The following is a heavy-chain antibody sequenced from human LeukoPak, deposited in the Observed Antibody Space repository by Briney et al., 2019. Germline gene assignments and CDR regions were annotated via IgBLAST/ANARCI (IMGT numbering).Heavy chain of an antibody. V-gene: IGHV4-59*01. CDR3: ARWDGSVGVSY. J-gene: IGHJ4*02. CDR2: IYYSGSN. D-gene: IGHD3-10*01. CDR1: GGSISSYY. Sequence: VKPSATLSLTCTVSGGSISSYYWSWIRQPPGKGLEWIGYIYYSGSNNYNPSLKSRVTISVDTSKNQFSLKLSSVTAADTAVYYCARWDGSVGVSYWGQGTLVTVSS.